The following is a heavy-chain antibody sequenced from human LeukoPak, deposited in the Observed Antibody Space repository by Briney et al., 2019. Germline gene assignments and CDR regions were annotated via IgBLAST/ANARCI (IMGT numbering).Heavy chain of an antibody. CDR2: INPSGGST. CDR3: ARDCSSTSCYWGFDY. D-gene: IGHD2-2*01. J-gene: IGHJ4*02. Sequence: ASVTVSCKASGYTFTSYYMHWVRQAPGQGLEWMGIINPSGGSTSYAQKFQGRVTMTRDTSTSTVYMELSSLRSEDTAVYYCARDCSSTSCYWGFDYWGQGTLVTVSS. CDR1: GYTFTSYY. V-gene: IGHV1-46*01.